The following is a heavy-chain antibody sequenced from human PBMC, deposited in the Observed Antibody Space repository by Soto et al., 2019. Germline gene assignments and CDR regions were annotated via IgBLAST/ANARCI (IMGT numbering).Heavy chain of an antibody. CDR1: GYTFTSYD. V-gene: IGHV1-8*01. CDR3: VRVGGSYYDILTHYGMDV. D-gene: IGHD3-9*01. J-gene: IGHJ6*02. Sequence: ASMKVSCEASGYTFTSYDINWVRQATGQGLEWMGWMNPNSGNTGYAQKFQGRVTMTRNTSISTAYMELSSLRSEDTAVYYCVRVGGSYYDILTHYGMDVWGQGTTVTVSS. CDR2: MNPNSGNT.